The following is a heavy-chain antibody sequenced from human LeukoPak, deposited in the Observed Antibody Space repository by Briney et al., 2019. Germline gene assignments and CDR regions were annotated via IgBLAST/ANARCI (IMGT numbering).Heavy chain of an antibody. V-gene: IGHV4-38-2*02. CDR2: INYSGST. CDR3: ARLPGSYYYYYMDV. D-gene: IGHD3-10*01. Sequence: SETLSLTCSVSGYSISSGYYWGWIRQPPGKGLEWIGRINYSGSTYYNPSLKSRVTISVDTSKNQFSLKLSSVTAADTAVYYCARLPGSYYYYYMDVWGKGTTVTVSS. CDR1: GYSISSGYY. J-gene: IGHJ6*03.